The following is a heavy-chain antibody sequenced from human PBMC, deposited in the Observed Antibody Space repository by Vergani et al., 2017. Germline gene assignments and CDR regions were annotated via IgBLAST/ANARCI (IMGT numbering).Heavy chain of an antibody. Sequence: QVQLQQSGPGLVKPSQTLSLTCAISGDSVSSKSAAWNWIRQSPSGGLEWLGRTYFKSRWYNEYAISVKSRITINPDTSKNQFSMQLNSVTPEDTAIYYCVRGFFFLGMDVWGQGTAVTVSS. CDR3: VRGFFFLGMDV. J-gene: IGHJ6*02. V-gene: IGHV6-1*01. CDR1: GDSVSSKSAA. D-gene: IGHD6-25*01. CDR2: TYFKSRWYN.